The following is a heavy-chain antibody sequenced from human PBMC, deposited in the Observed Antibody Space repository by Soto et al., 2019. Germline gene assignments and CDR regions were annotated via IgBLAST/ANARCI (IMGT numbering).Heavy chain of an antibody. D-gene: IGHD2-15*01. CDR3: ARESSIVVVVAATPTCYGMDV. Sequence: PGGSLRLSCAASGFTFSSYAMHWVRQAPGKGLEWVAVISYDGSNKYYADSVKGRFTISRDNSKNTLYLQMNSLRAEDTAVYYCARESSIVVVVAATPTCYGMDVWGQGTTVTVSS. J-gene: IGHJ6*02. V-gene: IGHV3-30-3*01. CDR2: ISYDGSNK. CDR1: GFTFSSYA.